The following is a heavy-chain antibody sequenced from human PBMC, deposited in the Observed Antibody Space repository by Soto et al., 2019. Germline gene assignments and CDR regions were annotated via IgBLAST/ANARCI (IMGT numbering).Heavy chain of an antibody. CDR2: IKSKTDGGTT. Sequence: GGSLRLSCAASGFTFSNAWMNWVRQAPGKGLEWVGRIKSKTDGGTTDYAAPVKGRFTISRDDSKNTLYLQMNSLKTEDTAVYYCTTDDEGITGTTLVGMDVWGQGTTVTVS. CDR3: TTDDEGITGTTLVGMDV. CDR1: GFTFSNAW. V-gene: IGHV3-15*07. J-gene: IGHJ6*02. D-gene: IGHD1-7*01.